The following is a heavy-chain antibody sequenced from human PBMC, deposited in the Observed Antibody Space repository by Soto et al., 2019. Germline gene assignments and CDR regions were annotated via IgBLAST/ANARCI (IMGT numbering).Heavy chain of an antibody. CDR2: ISYDGNKS. D-gene: IGHD5-12*01. Sequence: GGSLRLSCAVSGISFSAYGMHWVRQAPGKGLEWVAIISYDGNKSSYGDSVKGRFTISRDNSNNLLYLQMNSLRTEDTAVYFCTTGIVARTSPFDPWGQGTLVTVSS. CDR3: TTGIVARTSPFDP. J-gene: IGHJ5*02. CDR1: GISFSAYG. V-gene: IGHV3-30*03.